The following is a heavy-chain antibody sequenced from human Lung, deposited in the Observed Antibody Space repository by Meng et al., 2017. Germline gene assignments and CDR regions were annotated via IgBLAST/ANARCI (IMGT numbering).Heavy chain of an antibody. CDR2: ISNDGSNK. D-gene: IGHD3-10*01. CDR3: AREGLLLWFGELPYGMDV. Sequence: GESLKISCAASGFTFRSYGVHWVRQAPGKGLEWVALISNDGSNKYYAESVKGRFTISRDNSNNTLYLQMNSVRAEDTDVYYCAREGLLLWFGELPYGMDVWGQGTTVTVSS. CDR1: GFTFRSYG. V-gene: IGHV3-30*03. J-gene: IGHJ6*02.